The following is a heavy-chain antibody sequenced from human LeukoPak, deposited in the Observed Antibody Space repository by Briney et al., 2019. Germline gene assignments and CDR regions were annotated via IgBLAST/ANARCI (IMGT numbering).Heavy chain of an antibody. Sequence: GGSLRLSCAASGFTFSTYEMNWVGQPPGKGLEGVSPIAGTGGSTYYADSVKGRLTLSRDNSENTLYLQLNSLRAEDSGIYYCAKAFRTVGIGNPDDAFDVWGQGTVVTVS. D-gene: IGHD1-14*01. J-gene: IGHJ3*01. CDR1: GFTFSTYE. V-gene: IGHV3-23*01. CDR2: IAGTGGST. CDR3: AKAFRTVGIGNPDDAFDV.